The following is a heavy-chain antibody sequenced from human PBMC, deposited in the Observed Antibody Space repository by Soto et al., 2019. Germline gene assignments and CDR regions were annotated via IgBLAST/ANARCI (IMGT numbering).Heavy chain of an antibody. J-gene: IGHJ4*02. CDR2: ISGSGGST. Sequence: EVQLLESGGGLVQPGGSLRLSCAASGFTFSSYAMSWVRQAPGKGLEWVSAISGSGGSTYYADSVKGRFTISRDNSKNTRYLQMNSLRAEDTAVYYCARPAGSYRFHFDYWGQGTLVTVSS. D-gene: IGHD1-26*01. V-gene: IGHV3-23*01. CDR1: GFTFSSYA. CDR3: ARPAGSYRFHFDY.